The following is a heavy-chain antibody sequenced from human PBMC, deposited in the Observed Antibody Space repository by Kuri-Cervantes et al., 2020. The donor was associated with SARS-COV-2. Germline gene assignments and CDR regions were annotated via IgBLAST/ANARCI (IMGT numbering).Heavy chain of an antibody. J-gene: IGHJ4*02. CDR3: AREAAVAGKNFDY. CDR2: ITPNGDLT. Sequence: ASVKVSCKTSGYTITNFFMHWVRQAPGQGLEWMGLITPNGDLTLYAQNFQGRFTVTRDTSTRTVFMEPSSLRSEDTAVYYCAREAAVAGKNFDYWGQGTLVTVSS. CDR1: GYTITNFF. V-gene: IGHV1-46*01. D-gene: IGHD6-13*01.